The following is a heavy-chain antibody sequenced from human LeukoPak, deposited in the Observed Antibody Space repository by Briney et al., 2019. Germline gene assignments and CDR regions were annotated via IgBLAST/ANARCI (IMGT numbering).Heavy chain of an antibody. CDR3: AVLGTYMDV. V-gene: IGHV3-73*01. Sequence: GGSLRLSCAASGFTFSGSALHWVRQASGKGPEWVGRIRSTANGYATAYAASVKGRFTISRDDSKNTAYLQMDSLKTEDTAVYYCAVLGTYMDVWGKGTTVTVSS. J-gene: IGHJ6*04. CDR2: IRSTANGYAT. CDR1: GFTFSGSA. D-gene: IGHD2-15*01.